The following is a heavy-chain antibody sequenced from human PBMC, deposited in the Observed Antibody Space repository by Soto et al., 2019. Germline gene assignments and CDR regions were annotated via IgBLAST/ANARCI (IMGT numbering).Heavy chain of an antibody. Sequence: PGGSLRLSCAASGFTFSSYAMNWVRQAPGKGLVWVSRIDGDGSSTNYADSVKGRFTISRDNAKNTLYLQMNSLRAEDTAVYYCARKSRLGGFDYWGQGTLVPVSS. CDR1: GFTFSSYA. CDR3: ARKSRLGGFDY. J-gene: IGHJ4*02. V-gene: IGHV3-74*01. CDR2: IDGDGSST. D-gene: IGHD3-16*01.